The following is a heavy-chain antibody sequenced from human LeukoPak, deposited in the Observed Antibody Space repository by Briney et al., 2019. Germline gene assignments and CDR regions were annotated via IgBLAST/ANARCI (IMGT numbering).Heavy chain of an antibody. D-gene: IGHD3-9*01. CDR3: ARVRRYFDWLLSGDDAFDI. J-gene: IGHJ3*02. Sequence: GASVKVSCKASGYTFTSYGISWVRQAPGQGLEWMGWISAYNGNTNYAQKLQGRVTMTTDTSTSTAYMELSRLRSDDTAVYYCARVRRYFDWLLSGDDAFDIWGQGTMVTVSS. CDR1: GYTFTSYG. CDR2: ISAYNGNT. V-gene: IGHV1-18*01.